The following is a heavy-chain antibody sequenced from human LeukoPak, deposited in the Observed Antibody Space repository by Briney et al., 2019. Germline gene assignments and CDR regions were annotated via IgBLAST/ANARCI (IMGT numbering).Heavy chain of an antibody. Sequence: PSETLSLTCTVSGGSISSYDWSWLRQPPGKGLEGIVYNYYSWSTNYNPSLKSRVTISVDTSKNQFSLKLSSVTAADTAVYYCARALPIRYCTHGVCHNWFDPWGQGTLVTVSS. D-gene: IGHD2-8*01. CDR1: GGSISSYD. J-gene: IGHJ5*02. CDR3: ARALPIRYCTHGVCHNWFDP. CDR2: NYYSWST. V-gene: IGHV4-59*01.